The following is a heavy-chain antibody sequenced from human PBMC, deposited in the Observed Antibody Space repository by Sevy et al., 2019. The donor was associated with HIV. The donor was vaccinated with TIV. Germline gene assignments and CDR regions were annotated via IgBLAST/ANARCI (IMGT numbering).Heavy chain of an antibody. J-gene: IGHJ5*02. V-gene: IGHV4-59*08. Sequence: SETLSLTCTVSGGSISSYYWSWIRQPPGKGLEWIGYIYYSGSTNYNPSLKSRVTISVDTSKNQFSLKLSSVTAADPAVYYCARSYSSSSGWFDPWGQGTLVTVSS. CDR1: GGSISSYY. CDR2: IYYSGST. D-gene: IGHD6-6*01. CDR3: ARSYSSSSGWFDP.